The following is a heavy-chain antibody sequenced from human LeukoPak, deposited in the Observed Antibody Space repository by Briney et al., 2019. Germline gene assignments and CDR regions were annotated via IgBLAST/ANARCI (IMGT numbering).Heavy chain of an antibody. V-gene: IGHV4-39*06. D-gene: IGHD6-19*01. CDR1: GGSISSSSYY. CDR3: AYSVAGQNTRQIPIEYFQH. CDR2: IYYSGST. J-gene: IGHJ1*01. Sequence: SETLSLTCTVSGGSISSSSYYWGWIRQPPGKGLEWIGSIYYSGSTYYNPSLKSRVTISVDTSKNQFTLKLSSVTAADTAVYYCAYSVAGQNTRQIPIEYFQHWGQGTLVTVSS.